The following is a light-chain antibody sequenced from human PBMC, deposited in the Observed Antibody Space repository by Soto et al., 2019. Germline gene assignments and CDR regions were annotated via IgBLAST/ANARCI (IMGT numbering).Light chain of an antibody. V-gene: IGKV3-20*01. CDR1: QSVSSSY. CDR2: GTS. CDR3: QQYGSSSWS. J-gene: IGKJ1*01. Sequence: EIVLTQSPCTLSLSPGERATLSCRASQSVSSSYLAWYQQKPGQAPRLLIYGTSSRATAIPDRFSGSGSGTDFTLTISRLELEDFAVYYCQQYGSSSWSFGEGSKVDIK.